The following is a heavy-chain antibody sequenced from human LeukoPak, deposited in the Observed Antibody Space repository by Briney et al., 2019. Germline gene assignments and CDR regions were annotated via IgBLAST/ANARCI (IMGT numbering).Heavy chain of an antibody. CDR1: GGSFSGYY. Sequence: SETLSLTCAVYGGSFSGYYWSWIRQPPGKGLEWIGEINHSGSTNYNPSLKSRVTISVDTSKNQFSLKPSSVTAADTAVYYCARGPGYGSGTFERWGQGTLVTVSS. D-gene: IGHD3-10*01. CDR3: ARGPGYGSGTFER. J-gene: IGHJ4*02. V-gene: IGHV4-34*01. CDR2: INHSGST.